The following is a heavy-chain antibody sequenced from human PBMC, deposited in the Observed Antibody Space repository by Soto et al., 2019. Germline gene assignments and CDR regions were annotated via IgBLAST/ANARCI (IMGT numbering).Heavy chain of an antibody. CDR1: GGSVSSGSYY. D-gene: IGHD3-22*01. CDR2: IYYSGST. CDR3: ARTGDSSGYYYYYYYGMDV. Sequence: PSETLSLTCTVSGGSVSSGSYYWSWIRQPPGKGLEWIVYIYYSGSTNYNPSLKSRVTISVDTSKNQFSLKLSSVTAADTAVYYCARTGDSSGYYYYYYYGMDVWGQGTTVTVSS. J-gene: IGHJ6*02. V-gene: IGHV4-61*01.